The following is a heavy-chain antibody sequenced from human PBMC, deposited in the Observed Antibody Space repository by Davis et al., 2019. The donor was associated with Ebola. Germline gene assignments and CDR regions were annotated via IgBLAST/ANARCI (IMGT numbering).Heavy chain of an antibody. J-gene: IGHJ5*02. CDR1: GGTFSSYA. D-gene: IGHD5-18*01. CDR2: IIPIFGIA. Sequence: SVKVSCKASGGTFSSYAISWVRQAPGQGLEWMGGIIPIFGIANYAQKFQGRVTITADKSTSTAYMELSSLRSEDTAVYYCARDSPDTAMVIANWFDPWGQGTLVTVSS. CDR3: ARDSPDTAMVIANWFDP. V-gene: IGHV1-69*10.